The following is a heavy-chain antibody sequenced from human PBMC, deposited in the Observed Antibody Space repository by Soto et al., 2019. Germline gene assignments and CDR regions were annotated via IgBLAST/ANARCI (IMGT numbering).Heavy chain of an antibody. CDR3: AGGLSSGYYPDYYYGMDV. Sequence: ASVKVSCKASGGTFSSYAISWVRQAPGQGLEWMGGIIPIFGTANYAQKFQGRVTITADESTSTAYMELGSLRSEDTAVYYCAGGLSSGYYPDYYYGMDVWGQGTTVTVSS. CDR2: IIPIFGTA. D-gene: IGHD3-22*01. V-gene: IGHV1-69*13. J-gene: IGHJ6*02. CDR1: GGTFSSYA.